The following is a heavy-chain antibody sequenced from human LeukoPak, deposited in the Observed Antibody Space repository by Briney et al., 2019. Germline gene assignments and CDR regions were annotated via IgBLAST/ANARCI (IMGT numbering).Heavy chain of an antibody. V-gene: IGHV3-23*01. Sequence: PGGSLRLSCAASGFTFSSYAMSWVRQAPGKGLEWVSAISGSGGNTYYADYVKGRFTISRDNSKNTLYLQMNSLRAEDTAVYYCAKSLTGSPNWFDPWGQGTLVTVSS. J-gene: IGHJ5*02. CDR2: ISGSGGNT. CDR3: AKSLTGSPNWFDP. D-gene: IGHD3-9*01. CDR1: GFTFSSYA.